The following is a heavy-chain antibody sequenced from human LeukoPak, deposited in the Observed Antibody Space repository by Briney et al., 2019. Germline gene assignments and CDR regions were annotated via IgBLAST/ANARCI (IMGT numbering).Heavy chain of an antibody. D-gene: IGHD5-24*01. CDR2: MNPNSGNT. Sequence: ASVKVSCKASGYTFTSHDINWVRQATGQGLEWMGWMNPNSGNTGYAQKFQGRVTITRNTSISTAYMELSSLRSEDTAVYYCARGRIPRSRWLQPQRDAFDIWGQGTMVTVSS. J-gene: IGHJ3*02. CDR1: GYTFTSHD. CDR3: ARGRIPRSRWLQPQRDAFDI. V-gene: IGHV1-8*03.